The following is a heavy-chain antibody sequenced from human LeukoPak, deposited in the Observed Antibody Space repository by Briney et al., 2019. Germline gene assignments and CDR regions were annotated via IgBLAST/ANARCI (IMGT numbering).Heavy chain of an antibody. Sequence: GESLKISCKGSGYSFTTYWVGWVRQMPGKGLEWMGVIYPGDSDTRYSPLFQGPVTISVDKSISTAYLQWISLKASDTAMYYCARSAYSGYGIDYWGQGTLVTVSS. CDR1: GYSFTTYW. CDR3: ARSAYSGYGIDY. CDR2: IYPGDSDT. V-gene: IGHV5-51*01. D-gene: IGHD5-12*01. J-gene: IGHJ4*02.